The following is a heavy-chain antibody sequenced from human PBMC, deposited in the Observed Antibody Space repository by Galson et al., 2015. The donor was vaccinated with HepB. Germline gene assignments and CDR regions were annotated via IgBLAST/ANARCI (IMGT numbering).Heavy chain of an antibody. CDR1: GDRVSSNSAA. Sequence: CAISGDRVSSNSAAWNWIRQSSSRGLEWLGRTYYRSKWYNSYAVSVKSRITINPDTTKNQFSLQLNSVTPEDTAIYYCARQLAYCVANTCQIFFDYWGQGTLVTVSS. J-gene: IGHJ4*02. D-gene: IGHD2-21*01. CDR2: TYYRSKWYN. CDR3: ARQLAYCVANTCQIFFDY. V-gene: IGHV6-1*01.